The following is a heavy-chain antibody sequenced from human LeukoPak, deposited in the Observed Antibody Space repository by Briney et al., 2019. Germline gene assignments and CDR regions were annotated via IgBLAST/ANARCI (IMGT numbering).Heavy chain of an antibody. CDR2: IYYSGST. CDR1: GGSISSGGYY. Sequence: SETLSLTCTVSGGSISSGGYYWSWIRRHPGKGLEWIGYIYYSGSTYYNPSLKSRVTISVDTSKNQFSLKLSSVTAADTAVYYCARDGRRWLQFGAFDIWGQGTMVTVSS. J-gene: IGHJ3*02. D-gene: IGHD5-24*01. CDR3: ARDGRRWLQFGAFDI. V-gene: IGHV4-31*03.